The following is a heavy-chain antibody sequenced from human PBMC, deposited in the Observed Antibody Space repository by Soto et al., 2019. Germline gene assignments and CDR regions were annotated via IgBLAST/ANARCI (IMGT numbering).Heavy chain of an antibody. Sequence: QVQLVQSGAEVKEPGSSVKVSCKASGDLFNNHAFNWVRQAPGQGLEWMGRISPLFSTTNYAQKFQGRVTIGADELTTIVDLEVNNLESDETAMYYCAASSAIAAAGYFKFWGQGTLVTVS. V-gene: IGHV1-69*01. J-gene: IGHJ4*02. CDR3: AASSAIAAAGYFKF. D-gene: IGHD6-13*01. CDR2: ISPLFSTT. CDR1: GDLFNNHA.